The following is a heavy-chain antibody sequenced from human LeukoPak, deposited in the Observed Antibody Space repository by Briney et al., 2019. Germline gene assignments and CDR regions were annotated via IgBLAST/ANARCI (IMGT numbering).Heavy chain of an antibody. D-gene: IGHD3-10*01. CDR1: GFTFSSYG. J-gene: IGHJ3*02. V-gene: IGHV3-7*01. CDR2: IKQDGSEK. CDR3: ARDYYMAFDI. Sequence: GRSLRLSCAASGFTFSSYGMHWVRQAPGKGLEWVANIKQDGSEKYYVDSVKGRFTISRDNAKNSLYLQMNSLRAEDTAVYYCARDYYMAFDIWGQGTMVTVSS.